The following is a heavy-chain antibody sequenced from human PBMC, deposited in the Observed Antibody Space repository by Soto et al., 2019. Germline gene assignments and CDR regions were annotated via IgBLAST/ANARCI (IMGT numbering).Heavy chain of an antibody. J-gene: IGHJ6*02. CDR1: GYTFTSYA. V-gene: IGHV1-3*01. CDR2: INAGNGNT. D-gene: IGHD2-2*01. CDR3: ARGSGLVVVVPAGGMEV. Sequence: ASVKVSCKASGYTFTSYAMHWVRQAPGQRLEWMGWINAGNGNTKYSQKFQGRVTITRDTSASTAYMELSSLRSEDTAVYYCARGSGLVVVVPAGGMEVWGQGTTVTVS.